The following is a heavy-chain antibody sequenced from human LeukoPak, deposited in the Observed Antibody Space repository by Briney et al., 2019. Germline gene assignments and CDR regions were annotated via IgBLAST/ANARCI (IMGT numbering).Heavy chain of an antibody. CDR2: ISWNSGSI. D-gene: IGHD2-2*01. J-gene: IGHJ6*04. V-gene: IGHV3-9*03. Sequence: GGSLRLSCAASGFTFDDYAMHWVRQAPGKGLEWVSGISWNSGSIGYADSVKGRFTISRDNAKNSLYLQMNSLRAEDMALYYCAKGADGYCSSTSCSMDVWGKGTTVTVSS. CDR3: AKGADGYCSSTSCSMDV. CDR1: GFTFDDYA.